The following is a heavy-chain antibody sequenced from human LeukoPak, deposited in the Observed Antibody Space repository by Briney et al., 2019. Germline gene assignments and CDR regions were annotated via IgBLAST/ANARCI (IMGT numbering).Heavy chain of an antibody. D-gene: IGHD3-10*01. CDR1: GYSISSGYY. V-gene: IGHV4-38-2*02. J-gene: IGHJ4*02. CDR3: ARVGGFIWFGELLMNY. Sequence: SETLSLTCTVSGYSISSGYYWGWIRQPPGKGLEWIGNIYHSGSTYYNPSLKSRVTISVDTSKNQFSLKLSSVTAADTAVYYCARVGGFIWFGELLMNYWGQGTLVTVSS. CDR2: IYHSGST.